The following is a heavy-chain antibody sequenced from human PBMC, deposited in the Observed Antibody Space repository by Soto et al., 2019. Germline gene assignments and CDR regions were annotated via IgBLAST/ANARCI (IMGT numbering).Heavy chain of an antibody. J-gene: IGHJ4*02. V-gene: IGHV1-2*02. CDR1: GYTFTDYY. CDR3: ARRKGDYYDSSGYHYYFDY. CDR2: INPNSGGT. Sequence: ASVKVSCKASGYTFTDYYVHWVRQAPGQGLEWMGWINPNSGGTKSAQKFQGRVTMTRDTSISTAYMELSRLRSDDTAVYYCARRKGDYYDSSGYHYYFDYWGQGTLVTVSS. D-gene: IGHD3-22*01.